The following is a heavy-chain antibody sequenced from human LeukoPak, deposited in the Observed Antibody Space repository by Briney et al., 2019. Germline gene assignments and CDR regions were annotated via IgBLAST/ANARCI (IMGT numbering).Heavy chain of an antibody. D-gene: IGHD2-2*02. CDR3: ARSASIVVVPAAIYFDY. Sequence: SETLSLTCTVSGGSISSYYWSWIRQPPGKGLEWIGYIYTSGSTNYNPSLKSRVTISVDTSKNQFSLKLSSVTAADTAVYYCARSASIVVVPAAIYFDYWGQGTLVTVSS. CDR2: IYTSGST. V-gene: IGHV4-4*09. CDR1: GGSISSYY. J-gene: IGHJ4*02.